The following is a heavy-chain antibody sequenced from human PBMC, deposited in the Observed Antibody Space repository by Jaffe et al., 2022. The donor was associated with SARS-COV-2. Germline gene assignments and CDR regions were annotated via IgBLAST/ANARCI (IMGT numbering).Heavy chain of an antibody. Sequence: EVQLLESGGGLVQPGGSLRLSCAASGFTFSSYAMSWVRQAPGKGLEWVSTINGGGGDEYHADSVKGRFTISRDNSKNTVYLQMNSLRAEDTAVFYCVKDLAVMVSASLGAFDYWGQGILVTVSS. CDR3: VKDLAVMVSASLGAFDY. CDR2: INGGGGDE. V-gene: IGHV3-23*01. CDR1: GFTFSSYA. J-gene: IGHJ4*02. D-gene: IGHD2-15*01.